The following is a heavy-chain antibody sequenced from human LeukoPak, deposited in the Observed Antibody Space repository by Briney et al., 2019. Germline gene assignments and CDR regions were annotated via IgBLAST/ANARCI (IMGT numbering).Heavy chain of an antibody. V-gene: IGHV5-51*01. J-gene: IGHJ4*02. CDR3: ARVPYNSDSSSNYFDY. D-gene: IGHD3-22*01. CDR1: GYSFTSYW. Sequence: GESLKISCKGSGYSFTSYWIGWVRQMPGKGLEWMGIIYPGDSDIRYSPSFQGQVTISADKSISSAYLQWSSLKASDTAMYYCARVPYNSDSSSNYFDYWGQGTLVTVSS. CDR2: IYPGDSDI.